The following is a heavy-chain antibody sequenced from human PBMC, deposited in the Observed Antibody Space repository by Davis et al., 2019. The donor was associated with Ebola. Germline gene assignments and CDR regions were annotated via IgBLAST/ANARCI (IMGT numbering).Heavy chain of an antibody. CDR3: ARASFGCNSGWYADY. CDR2: IHAGNGNT. CDR1: GFILTNYA. J-gene: IGHJ4*02. V-gene: IGHV1-3*01. D-gene: IGHD6-19*01. Sequence: ASVKVSCKASGFILTNYAIHWVRQAPGQGLEWMGLIHAGNGNTKYSQRFQGRVTITTDTSASTVYLDLTSLRSDDTAVFYCARASFGCNSGWYADYWGPGSLVTVSS.